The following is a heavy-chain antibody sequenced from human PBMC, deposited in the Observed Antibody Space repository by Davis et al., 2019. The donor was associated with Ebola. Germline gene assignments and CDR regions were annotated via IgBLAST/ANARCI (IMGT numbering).Heavy chain of an antibody. Sequence: GGSLRLSCTASGFSFGDYAMSWVRQAPGKGLEWVGFIRSKAYGGTTEYAASVKGRFTISRDDSKSVAYLQMSGRKTEDTAVYYCTRDVVGSITMLQGVVSYGMDVWGQGTTVTVSS. CDR1: GFSFGDYA. CDR2: IRSKAYGGTT. V-gene: IGHV3-49*04. CDR3: TRDVVGSITMLQGVVSYGMDV. J-gene: IGHJ6*02. D-gene: IGHD3-10*01.